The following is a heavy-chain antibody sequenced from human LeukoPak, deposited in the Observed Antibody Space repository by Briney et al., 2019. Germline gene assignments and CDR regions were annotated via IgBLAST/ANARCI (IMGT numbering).Heavy chain of an antibody. V-gene: IGHV1-69*13. CDR1: GGTFSSYA. CDR3: ARVDFGGGWYYYGSGTPKSHWFDP. Sequence: SAKVSCKASGGTFSSYAISWVRQAPGQGLEWMGGIIPIFGTANYAQKFQGRVTITADESTSTAYMELSSLRSEDTAVYYCARVDFGGGWYYYGSGTPKSHWFDPWGQGTLVTVSS. J-gene: IGHJ5*02. CDR2: IIPIFGTA. D-gene: IGHD3-10*01.